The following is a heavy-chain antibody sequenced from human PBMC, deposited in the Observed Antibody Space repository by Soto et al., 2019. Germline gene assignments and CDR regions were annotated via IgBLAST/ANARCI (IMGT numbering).Heavy chain of an antibody. V-gene: IGHV1-18*01. J-gene: IGHJ6*02. CDR3: ASDNGFGESDV. CDR2: ISAYNGNT. D-gene: IGHD3-10*01. CDR1: GYSFTSYG. Sequence: QVQLVQSGAEVKKPGASVKVSCKASGYSFTSYGISWVRQAPGQGLEWMGWISAYNGNTNYAQKLQGRATMTTDTSTSTAYTELRSLRSDDTAVYYCASDNGFGESDVWGQGTTVTVSS.